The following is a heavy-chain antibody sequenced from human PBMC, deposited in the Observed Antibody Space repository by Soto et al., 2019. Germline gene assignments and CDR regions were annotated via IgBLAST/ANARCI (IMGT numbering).Heavy chain of an antibody. D-gene: IGHD4-4*01. V-gene: IGHV6-1*01. CDR2: TYYRSKWYN. CDR1: GDSVSSNSAA. Sequence: SQTLSVTCAISGDSVSSNSAAWNWIRQSPSRGLEWLGRTYYRSKWYNDYAVSVKSRITINPDTSKNQFSLQLNSVTPEDTAVYYCARIVASGSNYPSTASDYWGQGTLVTVSS. CDR3: ARIVASGSNYPSTASDY. J-gene: IGHJ4*02.